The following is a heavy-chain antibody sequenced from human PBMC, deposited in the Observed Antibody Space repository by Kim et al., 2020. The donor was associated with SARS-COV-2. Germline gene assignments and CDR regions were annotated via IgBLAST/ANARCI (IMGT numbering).Heavy chain of an antibody. V-gene: IGHV4-4*02. J-gene: IGHJ6*03. D-gene: IGHD1-26*01. CDR3: VKTEHQYFYYMDV. CDR1: GGSISSSNW. Sequence: SETLSLTCAVSGGSISSSNWWSWVRQPPGKGLEWIGEIYHSGSTNHNPSLTSRVTMSVDTSKNQFSLKLSSVTAADTAVYYCVKTEHQYFYYMDVWGKGT. CDR2: IYHSGST.